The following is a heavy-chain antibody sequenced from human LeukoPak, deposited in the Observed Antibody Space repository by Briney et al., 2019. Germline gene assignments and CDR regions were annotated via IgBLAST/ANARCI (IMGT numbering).Heavy chain of an antibody. CDR3: AKDRLRGYTYVDY. Sequence: GGSLRLSCAASGFTFSSYGIQWVRQAPGKGGEWVAFIRYDGSSKSYADAVKGRFTISRDNSKNTLYLQMNSLRAEDTAVYYCAKDRLRGYTYVDYWGQGTLVTVSS. J-gene: IGHJ4*02. CDR2: IRYDGSSK. CDR1: GFTFSSYG. V-gene: IGHV3-30*02. D-gene: IGHD5-18*01.